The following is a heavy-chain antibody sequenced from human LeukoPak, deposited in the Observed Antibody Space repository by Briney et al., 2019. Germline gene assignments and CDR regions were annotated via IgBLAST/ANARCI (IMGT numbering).Heavy chain of an antibody. CDR2: IYPGDSDT. J-gene: IGHJ4*02. D-gene: IGHD3-10*01. CDR1: GSSFTSYW. CDR3: ARHAVGWFGELFDY. V-gene: IGHV5-51*01. Sequence: GGSLKISCQGSGSSFTSYWIGWVRQLPGKGREWMGIIYPGDSDTRYSPSFQGQVTISADKSISTAYLQWSSLKASDTAMYYCARHAVGWFGELFDYWGQGTLVTVSS.